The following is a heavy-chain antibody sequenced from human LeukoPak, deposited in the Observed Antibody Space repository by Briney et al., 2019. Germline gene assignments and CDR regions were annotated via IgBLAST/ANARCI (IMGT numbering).Heavy chain of an antibody. Sequence: PGGSLRLSCAASGFTFSSYSMNWVRQAPGKGLEWVSSISSSSSYIYYADSVKGRSTISRDNAKNSLYLQMNSLRAEDTAVYYCARDRTRAVAGTRYYYGMDVWGQGTTVTVSS. CDR1: GFTFSSYS. CDR2: ISSSSSYI. D-gene: IGHD6-19*01. J-gene: IGHJ6*02. CDR3: ARDRTRAVAGTRYYYGMDV. V-gene: IGHV3-21*01.